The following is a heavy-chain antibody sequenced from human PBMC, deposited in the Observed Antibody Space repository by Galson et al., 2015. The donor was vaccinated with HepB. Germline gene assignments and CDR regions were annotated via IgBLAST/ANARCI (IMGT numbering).Heavy chain of an antibody. CDR3: ARPSGCSGGSCYYYYGMDV. V-gene: IGHV5-10-1*01. CDR1: GYSFTSYW. D-gene: IGHD2-15*01. CDR2: IDPSDSFT. Sequence: QSGAEVKKPGESLRISCTGSGYSFTSYWISWVRQMPGKGLEWMGRIDPSDSFTNYSLSFQVNVTISADKSISTAYLQWSSLKASDTAMYYCARPSGCSGGSCYYYYGMDVWGQGTAVTVS. J-gene: IGHJ6*02.